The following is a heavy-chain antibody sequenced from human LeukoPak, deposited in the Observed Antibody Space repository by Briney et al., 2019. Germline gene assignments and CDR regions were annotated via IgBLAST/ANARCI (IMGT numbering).Heavy chain of an antibody. CDR1: GFTFSSYA. V-gene: IGHV3-23*01. D-gene: IGHD1-26*01. CDR3: AKGASGSYLVLGDFDY. CDR2: ISGSGGST. Sequence: GGSLRLSCAASGFTFSSYAMSWVRQAPGKGLEWVSAISGSGGSTYYADSVKGRFTISRDNSKNTLYLQMNSLRAEDTAVYYCAKGASGSYLVLGDFDYWGQGTLVTVSS. J-gene: IGHJ4*02.